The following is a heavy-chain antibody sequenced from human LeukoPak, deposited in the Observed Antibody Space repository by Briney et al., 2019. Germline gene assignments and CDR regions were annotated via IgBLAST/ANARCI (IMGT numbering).Heavy chain of an antibody. Sequence: GASVKVSCKASGYTFTSYGISWVRQAPGQGLEWMGWISAYNGNTNYAQELQGRVTMTTDTSTSTAYMELRSLRSDDTAVYYCARDHSSLGYSYGYAYYYDSSGPGYWGQGTLVTVSS. CDR3: ARDHSSLGYSYGYAYYYDSSGPGY. CDR1: GYTFTSYG. D-gene: IGHD3-22*01. CDR2: ISAYNGNT. J-gene: IGHJ4*02. V-gene: IGHV1-18*01.